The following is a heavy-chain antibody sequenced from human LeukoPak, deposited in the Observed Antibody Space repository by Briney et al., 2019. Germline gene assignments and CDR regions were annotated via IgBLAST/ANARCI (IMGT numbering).Heavy chain of an antibody. CDR3: AEGRGSSGYSY. D-gene: IGHD3-22*01. CDR1: GYTFSSYW. V-gene: IGHV3-7*01. Sequence: GGSLILSCAASGYTFSSYWMSWVRPAPGKGLEWVANIKQDGSEKYYVDSVKGRFTISRDNAKNSLYLQMNSLRAEDTAVYYCAEGRGSSGYSYWGQGTLVTVSS. J-gene: IGHJ4*02. CDR2: IKQDGSEK.